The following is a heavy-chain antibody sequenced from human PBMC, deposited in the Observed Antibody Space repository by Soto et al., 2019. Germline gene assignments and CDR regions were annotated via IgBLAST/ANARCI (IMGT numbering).Heavy chain of an antibody. V-gene: IGHV3-23*01. Sequence: HPGGSLRLSCAASGFTFSSYAMSWVRLAPGTGLEWVSAISGSGVSTYHADSVKGRFTISRDNSKNTLFLQMNSLRAEDTAVYYCAKMVEVAPNPPFDYWGQGTMVTVYS. CDR1: GFTFSSYA. D-gene: IGHD5-12*01. CDR3: AKMVEVAPNPPFDY. J-gene: IGHJ4*02. CDR2: ISGSGVST.